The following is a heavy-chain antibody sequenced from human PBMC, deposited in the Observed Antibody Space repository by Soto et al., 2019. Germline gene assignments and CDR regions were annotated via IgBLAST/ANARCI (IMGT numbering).Heavy chain of an antibody. J-gene: IGHJ4*02. Sequence: TXATLSLTCSVCGGCVSNNTYYWRCIRQPPGKRLEWIGYVYYSGTTNYNPSLKSRVTISVDLSKNQFSPRLSSVTTADTALYYCARTTAVTNNRRSRYFFDYWAQGTLVTVSS. CDR2: VYYSGTT. CDR1: GGCVSNNTYY. CDR3: ARTTAVTNNRRSRYFFDY. D-gene: IGHD4-17*01. V-gene: IGHV4-61*01.